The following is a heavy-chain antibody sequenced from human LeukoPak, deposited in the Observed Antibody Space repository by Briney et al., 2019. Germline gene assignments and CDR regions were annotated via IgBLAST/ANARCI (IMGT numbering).Heavy chain of an antibody. D-gene: IGHD3-22*01. J-gene: IGHJ4*02. Sequence: GGSLRLSCAASGFTFSSYGMHWDRQAPGKGLEWVAFIRYDGSNKYYADSVKGRFTISRDNSKNTLYLQMNSLRAEDTAVYYCAKDQSSGYYSDFDYWGQGTLVTVSS. CDR2: IRYDGSNK. V-gene: IGHV3-30*02. CDR1: GFTFSSYG. CDR3: AKDQSSGYYSDFDY.